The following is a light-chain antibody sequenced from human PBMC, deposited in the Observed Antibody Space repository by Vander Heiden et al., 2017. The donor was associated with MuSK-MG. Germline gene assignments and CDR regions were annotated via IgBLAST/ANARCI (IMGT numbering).Light chain of an antibody. CDR2: KAS. Sequence: DIQMTQSPSTLSASVGDRVTITCRASQSISSWLAWYQQKPGKAPKLLIYKASSLESGVPSRFSGSGSGTEFTLTISSLQPDDFATYYCQRENSSSWTFGQGTKVEIK. J-gene: IGKJ1*01. CDR3: QRENSSSWT. CDR1: QSISSW. V-gene: IGKV1-5*03.